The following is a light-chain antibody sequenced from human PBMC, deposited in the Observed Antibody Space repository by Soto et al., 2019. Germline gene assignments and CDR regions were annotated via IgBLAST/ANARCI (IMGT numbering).Light chain of an antibody. CDR2: AES. Sequence: DIQMTQSPASLSASVGDTVTITCRASQGISNYLAWFQQKPGQAPKRLIYAESTLQSGVPSRLSGSGSGTEFSLTIDTLEPEDFATYFCLQHKSYQWTFGQGTKVDIK. CDR1: QGISNY. V-gene: IGKV1-17*01. CDR3: LQHKSYQWT. J-gene: IGKJ1*01.